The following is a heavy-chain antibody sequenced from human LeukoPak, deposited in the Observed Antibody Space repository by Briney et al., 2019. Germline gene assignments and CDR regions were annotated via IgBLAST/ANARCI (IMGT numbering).Heavy chain of an antibody. CDR3: ARYYYDSSGYYHFDY. D-gene: IGHD3-22*01. V-gene: IGHV3-23*01. Sequence: GGSLRLSCAASGFTFSSYAMSWVRQAPGKGLEWVSAISGSDSSTYYADSVKGRFTISRDNSKNTLYLQMNSLRAEDTAVYYCARYYYDSSGYYHFDYWGQGTLVTVSS. CDR1: GFTFSSYA. J-gene: IGHJ4*02. CDR2: ISGSDSST.